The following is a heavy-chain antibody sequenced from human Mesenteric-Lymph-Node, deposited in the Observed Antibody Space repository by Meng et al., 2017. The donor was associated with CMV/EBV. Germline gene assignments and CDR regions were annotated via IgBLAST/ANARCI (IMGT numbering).Heavy chain of an antibody. V-gene: IGHV4-34*01. CDR2: INHSGST. CDR3: ARHMSDPESDPFDP. D-gene: IGHD2-21*01. J-gene: IGHJ5*02. CDR1: GGSFSGYY. Sequence: SQTLSLTCAVYGGSFSGYYWSWIRQPPGKGLEWIGEINHSGSTNYNPSLKSRVTISVDTSTNQFSLKLRSVTAADTAVYFCARHMSDPESDPFDPWGQGIMVTVSS.